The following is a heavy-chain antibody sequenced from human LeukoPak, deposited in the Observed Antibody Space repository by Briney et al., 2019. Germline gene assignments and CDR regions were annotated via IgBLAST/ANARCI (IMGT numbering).Heavy chain of an antibody. CDR3: ARDLTHRSGEANY. Sequence: GGSLRLSCATSGFTFSDFYMSWIRQAPGKGLEWISYISSSGSSTNYADSVKGRFTISRDNAKNSLYLQMNSLRAEDTAVYYCARDLTHRSGEANYWGRGTLVTVSS. CDR2: ISSSGSST. V-gene: IGHV3-11*05. CDR1: GFTFSDFY. D-gene: IGHD3-22*01. J-gene: IGHJ4*02.